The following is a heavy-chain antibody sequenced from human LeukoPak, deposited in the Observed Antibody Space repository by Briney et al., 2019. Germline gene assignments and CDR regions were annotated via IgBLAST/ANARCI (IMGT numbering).Heavy chain of an antibody. CDR3: ARPRGILTGYRRLQYGMDV. Sequence: SETLSLTCTVSGGSISSYYWSWIRQPPGKGLEWIGYIYYSGSTNYSPSFKSRVTISVDTSKNQFSLKLSSVTAADTAVYYCARPRGILTGYRRLQYGMDVWGQGTTVTVSS. CDR1: GGSISSYY. J-gene: IGHJ6*02. CDR2: IYYSGST. V-gene: IGHV4-59*12. D-gene: IGHD3-9*01.